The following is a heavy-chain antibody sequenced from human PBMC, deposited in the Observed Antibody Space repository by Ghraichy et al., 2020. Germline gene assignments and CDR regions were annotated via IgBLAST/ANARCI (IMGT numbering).Heavy chain of an antibody. J-gene: IGHJ6*03. CDR2: INHSGST. D-gene: IGHD3-3*01. CDR1: GGSFSGYY. Sequence: SETLSLTCAVYGGSFSGYYWSWIRQPPGKGLEWVGEINHSGSTNYNPSLKSRVTISVDTSKNQFSLKLSSVTAADTAVYYCARGIRNYYDFWSGYHYYYYYYMDVWGKGTTVTVSS. V-gene: IGHV4-34*01. CDR3: ARGIRNYYDFWSGYHYYYYYYMDV.